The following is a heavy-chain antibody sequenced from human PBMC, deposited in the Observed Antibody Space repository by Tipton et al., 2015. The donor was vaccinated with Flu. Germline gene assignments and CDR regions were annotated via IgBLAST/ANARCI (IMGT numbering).Heavy chain of an antibody. CDR1: GGSFSAYY. Sequence: TLSLTCDIYGGSFSAYYWSWIRQPPGKGLEWIGTIYFSGSTYYNPSLKSRVTISTDTSKNQLSLKVTSVTAADTAVYYCARSLEDQLEAFDVWGQGTTVTVSS. V-gene: IGHV4-34*01. CDR2: IYFSGST. D-gene: IGHD2-2*01. J-gene: IGHJ3*01. CDR3: ARSLEDQLEAFDV.